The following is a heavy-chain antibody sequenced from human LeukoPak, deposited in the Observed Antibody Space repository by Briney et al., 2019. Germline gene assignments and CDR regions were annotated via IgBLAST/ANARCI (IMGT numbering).Heavy chain of an antibody. CDR1: GYTFTNYY. D-gene: IGHD4-11*01. V-gene: IGHV1-69*06. CDR2: IIPIFGTA. CDR3: ARDNYGGAYFDY. J-gene: IGHJ4*02. Sequence: SVKVSCKASGYTFTNYYLYWVRQAPGQGLEWMGGIIPIFGTANYAQKFQGRVTITADKSTSTAYMELSSLRSEDTAVYYCARDNYGGAYFDYWGQGTLVTVSS.